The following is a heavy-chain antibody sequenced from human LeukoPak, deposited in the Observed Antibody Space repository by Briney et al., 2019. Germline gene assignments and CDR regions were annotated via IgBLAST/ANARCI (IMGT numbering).Heavy chain of an antibody. CDR2: ISGSGGST. CDR3: AKSHHVTAIDY. D-gene: IGHD2-21*02. V-gene: IGHV3-23*01. Sequence: GGSLRLSCAASGFTFSNYGMSWVRQAPATGLEWVSAISGSGGSTYYADSVKGRFTISRDNSKNTLYLQMNSLRAEDTAVYYCAKSHHVTAIDYWGQGTLVTVSS. J-gene: IGHJ4*02. CDR1: GFTFSNYG.